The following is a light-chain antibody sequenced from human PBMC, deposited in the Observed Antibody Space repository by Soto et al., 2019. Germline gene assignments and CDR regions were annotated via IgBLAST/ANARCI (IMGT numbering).Light chain of an antibody. CDR2: GAS. V-gene: IGKV3-15*01. CDR1: PSVTSN. J-gene: IGKJ4*01. Sequence: EIVMTQSPATLSLSPGERATLSCRAIPSVTSNLAWYQQALGQAPRLLISGASTGATGFPPRFSGSGSGTDFTLTVNSLQSEDIAVYYCQQYHNWPVTFGGGTKVDIK. CDR3: QQYHNWPVT.